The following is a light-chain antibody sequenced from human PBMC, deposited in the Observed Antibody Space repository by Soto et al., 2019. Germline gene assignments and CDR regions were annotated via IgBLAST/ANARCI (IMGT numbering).Light chain of an antibody. CDR1: QSVSSIY. CDR2: GAS. J-gene: IGKJ1*01. Sequence: EIVLTQSPGTQSLSPGERVTLSCRASQSVSSIYLAWYQQKPGQAPSLLIYGASTRATGIPARFSGSGSGTDFTLTISRLEPEDFAVYYCQQYGSSPWTFGQGTKVDIK. CDR3: QQYGSSPWT. V-gene: IGKV3-20*01.